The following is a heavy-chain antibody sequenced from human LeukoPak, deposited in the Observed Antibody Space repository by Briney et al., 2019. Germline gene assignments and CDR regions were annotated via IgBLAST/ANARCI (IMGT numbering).Heavy chain of an antibody. V-gene: IGHV6-1*01. CDR2: TYYRSKWYN. CDR1: GDSVSSNSAA. Sequence: SQTLSLTCAISGDSVSSNSAAWNWIRQSPSRGLEWLGRTYYRSKWYNDYAVSVKSRITINPDTSKNQFSLKLSSVTAADTAVYYCARRPLLWFGEFRFDPWGQGTLVTVSS. CDR3: ARRPLLWFGEFRFDP. J-gene: IGHJ5*02. D-gene: IGHD3-10*01.